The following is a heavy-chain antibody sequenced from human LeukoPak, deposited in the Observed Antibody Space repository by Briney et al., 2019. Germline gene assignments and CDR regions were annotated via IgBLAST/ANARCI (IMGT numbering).Heavy chain of an antibody. CDR2: ISGYNGDT. V-gene: IGHV1-18*01. Sequence: ASVKVSCRTSGYTFTSHGITWVRQAPGQGLEWMGWISGYNGDTIYARKFQGRVTMTTETSTSTAYMEVWSLRSDDTAVYYCARDPSNTSGRFWYLDVWGRGTLVTVSA. D-gene: IGHD6-19*01. J-gene: IGHJ2*01. CDR1: GYTFTSHG. CDR3: ARDPSNTSGRFWYLDV.